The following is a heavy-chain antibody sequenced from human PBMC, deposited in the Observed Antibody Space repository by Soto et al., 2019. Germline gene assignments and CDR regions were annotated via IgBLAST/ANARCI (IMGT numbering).Heavy chain of an antibody. D-gene: IGHD6-19*01. Sequence: PSETLSLTCVVSGGSISSTNWWTWVRQTPGKGLEWIGEIYHTGSTKYNPSLKNRVTISVDTSKNQFSLKLSSVTAADTAVYYCARGANSSGWYSKTHYYYGMDVWGQGTTVTVSS. V-gene: IGHV4-4*02. CDR1: GGSISSTNW. CDR3: ARGANSSGWYSKTHYYYGMDV. J-gene: IGHJ6*02. CDR2: IYHTGST.